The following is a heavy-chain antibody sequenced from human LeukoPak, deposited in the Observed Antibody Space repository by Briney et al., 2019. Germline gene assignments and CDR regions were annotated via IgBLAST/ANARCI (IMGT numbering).Heavy chain of an antibody. V-gene: IGHV3-9*01. CDR3: AKTLGAMVRGVIRGAFDY. CDR1: GFTFDDYA. J-gene: IGHJ4*02. Sequence: GGSLRLSCAASGFTFDDYAMHWVRHAPGKGLEWVSGFSWYSGSIGYADSVKGRFTISRDNAKNSLYLQMNSLRAEDTALYYCAKTLGAMVRGVIRGAFDYWGQGTLVTVSS. D-gene: IGHD3-10*01. CDR2: FSWYSGSI.